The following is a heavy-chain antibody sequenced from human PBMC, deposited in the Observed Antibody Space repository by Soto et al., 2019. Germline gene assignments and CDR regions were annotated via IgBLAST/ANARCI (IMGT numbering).Heavy chain of an antibody. V-gene: IGHV3-30-3*01. J-gene: IGHJ4*02. D-gene: IGHD1-26*01. CDR3: ARSYSGSYYGHFDY. Sequence: QVQLVESGGGVVQPGRSLRLSCAASGFTFSSYAMHWVRQAPGKGLEWVAVISYDGSNKYYADSVKGRFTISRDNSKNTLYLQMNSLRAEDTAVYYCARSYSGSYYGHFDYWGQGTLVTVSS. CDR1: GFTFSSYA. CDR2: ISYDGSNK.